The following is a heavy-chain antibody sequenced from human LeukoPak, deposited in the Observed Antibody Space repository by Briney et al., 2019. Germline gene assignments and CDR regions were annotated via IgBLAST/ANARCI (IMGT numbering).Heavy chain of an antibody. V-gene: IGHV3-23*01. CDR1: GFTFSSYA. CDR2: ISGSGGST. CDR3: AKGLTYYYGSGSYNDY. D-gene: IGHD3-10*01. J-gene: IGHJ4*02. Sequence: GGSLRLSCAASGFTFSSYAMSWVRQAPGKGLEWVSAISGSGGSTYYADSVKGRFTISSDNSKNTLYLQMNSLRAEDTAVYYCAKGLTYYYGSGSYNDYWGQGTLVTVSS.